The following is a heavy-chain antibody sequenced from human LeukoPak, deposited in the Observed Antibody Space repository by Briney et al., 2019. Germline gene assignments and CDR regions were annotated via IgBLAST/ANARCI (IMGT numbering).Heavy chain of an antibody. D-gene: IGHD3-22*01. CDR2: MNPNSGNT. Sequence: GASVKVCCKASGYTFTSYDINWVRQATGQGLEWMGWMNPNSGNTGYAQKFQGRVTMTRNTSISTAYMELSSLRSEDTAVYYCARAIFYYDSSGYLRTYNWFDPWGQGTLVTVSS. CDR3: ARAIFYYDSSGYLRTYNWFDP. V-gene: IGHV1-8*01. J-gene: IGHJ5*02. CDR1: GYTFTSYD.